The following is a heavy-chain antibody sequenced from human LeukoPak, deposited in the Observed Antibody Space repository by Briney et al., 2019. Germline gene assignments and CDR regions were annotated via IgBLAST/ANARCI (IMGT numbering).Heavy chain of an antibody. D-gene: IGHD3-22*01. CDR3: TTFYYYDSPDAFDI. CDR1: GFTFSGSA. CDR2: IRSKANSYAT. J-gene: IGHJ3*02. Sequence: HSGGSLRLSCAASGFTFSGSAMHWVRQASGKGLEWVGRIRSKANSYATEYAASVKGRFTISRDDSKNTAYLQMNSLKTEDTAVYYCTTFYYYDSPDAFDIWGQGTMATVSS. V-gene: IGHV3-73*01.